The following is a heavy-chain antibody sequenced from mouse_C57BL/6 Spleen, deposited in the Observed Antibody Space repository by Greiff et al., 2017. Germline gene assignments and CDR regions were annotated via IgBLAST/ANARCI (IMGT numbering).Heavy chain of an antibody. V-gene: IGHV1-74*01. CDR3: AGDYSNYGGDFDV. CDR2: IHPSDSDT. D-gene: IGHD2-5*01. J-gene: IGHJ1*03. Sequence: QVQLQQPGAELVKPGASVKVSCKASGYTFTSYWMHWVKQRPGQGLEWIGRIHPSDSDTNYNQKFKGKATMTVDKSSSTAYMQLSSLTSEDSAVYYCAGDYSNYGGDFDVWGTGTTVTVSS. CDR1: GYTFTSYW.